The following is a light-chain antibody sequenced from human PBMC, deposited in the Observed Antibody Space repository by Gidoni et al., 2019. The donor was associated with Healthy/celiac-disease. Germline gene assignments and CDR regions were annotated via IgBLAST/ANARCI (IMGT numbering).Light chain of an antibody. Sequence: DSQMSQHPSSLSASVGDRVTITCRASQSISSYLNWYQQKPGKAPKLLIYAASSLQSGVPSRFSGSGSGTDFTLTISSLQPEDFATYYCQQSYSTPVTFGQGTKLEIK. J-gene: IGKJ2*01. CDR3: QQSYSTPVT. V-gene: IGKV1-39*01. CDR2: AAS. CDR1: QSISSY.